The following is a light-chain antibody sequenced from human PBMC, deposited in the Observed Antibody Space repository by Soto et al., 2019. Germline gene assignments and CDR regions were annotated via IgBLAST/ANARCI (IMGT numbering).Light chain of an antibody. Sequence: QSALTQPRSVSGSPGQSVTISCSGTSSDVGGYNYVSWYQQHPGKAPKLMIYEVSQRPSGVPDRFSGSKSGNTASLTVSGLQAEDEADYYCNSYAGSNNVFGTGTKVTV. J-gene: IGLJ1*01. CDR2: EVS. V-gene: IGLV2-8*01. CDR1: SSDVGGYNY. CDR3: NSYAGSNNV.